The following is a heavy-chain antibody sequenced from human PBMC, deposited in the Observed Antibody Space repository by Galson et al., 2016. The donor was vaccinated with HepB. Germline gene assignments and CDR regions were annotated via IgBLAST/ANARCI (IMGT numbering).Heavy chain of an antibody. J-gene: IGHJ4*02. V-gene: IGHV2-5*02. D-gene: IGHD1-26*01. CDR3: AHRTWESGSYPY. Sequence: PALVKPTQTLTLTCTFSGFSLSTVGMGVGWIRQPPGKALEWLALIFWDDGKEYSPSLAGRLTITKGISKNQVILTMTNMDPVDTATYYCAHRTWESGSYPYWGQGTLVTVSS. CDR1: GFSLSTVGMG. CDR2: IFWDDGK.